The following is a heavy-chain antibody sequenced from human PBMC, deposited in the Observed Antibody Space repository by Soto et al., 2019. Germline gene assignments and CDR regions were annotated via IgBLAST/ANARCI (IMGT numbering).Heavy chain of an antibody. CDR2: ISYDGSNK. Sequence: QVQLVESGGGVVQPGRSLRLSCAASGFTFSSYGMHWVRQAPGKGLEWVAVISYDGSNKYYADSVKGRFTISRDNSKNTLYLQMNSLRAEDTAVYYCAKELEYYYYGMDVWGQGTTVTVSS. V-gene: IGHV3-30*18. J-gene: IGHJ6*02. CDR3: AKELEYYYYGMDV. CDR1: GFTFSSYG. D-gene: IGHD3-3*01.